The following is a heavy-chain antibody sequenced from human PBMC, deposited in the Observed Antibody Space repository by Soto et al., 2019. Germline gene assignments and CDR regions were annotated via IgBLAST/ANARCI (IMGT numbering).Heavy chain of an antibody. J-gene: IGHJ6*02. CDR1: GYSFTSYW. CDR3: ARHLGSSSWYVGLTYYGMDV. CDR2: IDPSDSYT. Sequence: GESLKSSCKGSGYSFTSYWISWVRQMPGKGLEWMGRIDPSDSYTNYSPSFQGHVTISADKSISTAYLQWSSLKASDTAMYYCARHLGSSSWYVGLTYYGMDVWGQGTTVTVSS. D-gene: IGHD6-13*01. V-gene: IGHV5-10-1*01.